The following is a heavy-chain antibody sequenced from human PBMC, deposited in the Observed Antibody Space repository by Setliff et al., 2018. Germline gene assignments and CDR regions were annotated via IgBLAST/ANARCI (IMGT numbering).Heavy chain of an antibody. CDR2: IHHRGST. Sequence: SETLSLTCAVSGYSISSGYYWGWIRQPPGKGLEWIGSIHHRGSTYYNPSLKSRVTTLVDTSKNHFSLKLSSVTAADTAVYYCARALGATITHFDYWGQGTLVTVS. V-gene: IGHV4-38-2*01. CDR1: GYSISSGYY. J-gene: IGHJ4*02. D-gene: IGHD1-26*01. CDR3: ARALGATITHFDY.